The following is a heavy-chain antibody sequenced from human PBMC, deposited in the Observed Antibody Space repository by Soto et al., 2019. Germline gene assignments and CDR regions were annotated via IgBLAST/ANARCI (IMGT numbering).Heavy chain of an antibody. CDR3: ARHGGLSYYFDY. V-gene: IGHV4-59*08. J-gene: IGHJ4*02. Sequence: PSETLSLTCIVSGGSISSYYWSWIRQPPGKGLEWIGYIYYSGSTDYNPSLKSRVTISVDTSKNQFSLKLSSVTAADTAVYYCARHGGLSYYFDYWGQGTLVTVSS. CDR1: GGSISSYY. D-gene: IGHD2-8*02. CDR2: IYYSGST.